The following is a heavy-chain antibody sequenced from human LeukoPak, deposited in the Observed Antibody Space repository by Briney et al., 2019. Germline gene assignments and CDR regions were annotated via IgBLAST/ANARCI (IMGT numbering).Heavy chain of an antibody. V-gene: IGHV3-20*04. J-gene: IGHJ6*03. D-gene: IGHD4-17*01. CDR1: GFTFDDYG. CDR2: INWNGGST. Sequence: GGSLRLSCAASGFTFDDYGMSWVRQAPGKGLEWVSGINWNGGSTGYADSVKGRFTISRDNAKNSLYLQMNSLRAEDTAVYYCARGVTTYYMDVWGKGTTVTVSS. CDR3: ARGVTTYYMDV.